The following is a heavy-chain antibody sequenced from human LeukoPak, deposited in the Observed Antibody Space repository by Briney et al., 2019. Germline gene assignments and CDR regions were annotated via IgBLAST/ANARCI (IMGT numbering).Heavy chain of an antibody. CDR3: ARGGWELFDY. J-gene: IGHJ4*02. CDR1: GGSLSCYY. D-gene: IGHD1-7*01. V-gene: IGHV4-59*01. CDR2: IYYSRST. Sequence: PSETLSLTRPVSGGSLSCYYWSWIRQPPGKGLEWIAYIYYSRSTNYNPSVKSRVTISVDTSKNQFSLKLNSVTAADTAVYYCARGGWELFDYWGQGTLVTVSS.